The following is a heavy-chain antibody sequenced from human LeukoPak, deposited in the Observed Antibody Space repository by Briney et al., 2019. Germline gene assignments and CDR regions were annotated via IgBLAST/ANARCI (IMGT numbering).Heavy chain of an antibody. CDR2: IYYSGST. CDR1: GGSLSSYY. D-gene: IGHD3-3*01. J-gene: IGHJ5*02. Sequence: SETLSLTCTVSGGSLSSYYWSWIRQLPGKGLEWIGYIYYSGSTNYNPSLKSRVTISVDTSKNQFSLKLSSVTAADTAVYYCARATIFGVVWWFDPWGQGTLVTVSS. V-gene: IGHV4-59*01. CDR3: ARATIFGVVWWFDP.